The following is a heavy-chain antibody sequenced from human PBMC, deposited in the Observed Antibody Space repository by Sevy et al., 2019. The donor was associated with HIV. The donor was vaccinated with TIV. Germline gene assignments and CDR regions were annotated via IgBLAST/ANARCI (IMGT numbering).Heavy chain of an antibody. J-gene: IGHJ6*02. V-gene: IGHV1-18*01. CDR1: GYTFTSYG. D-gene: IGHD3-3*01. Sequence: ASVKVSCKASGYTFTSYGISWVRQAPGQGLEWMGWISAYNGNTNYAQTLQGRVTMTTDTSTSTAYMELSSLRSEDTAVYYCARATRAKNDFWSGFWNYYYGMDVWGQGTTVTVSS. CDR3: ARATRAKNDFWSGFWNYYYGMDV. CDR2: ISAYNGNT.